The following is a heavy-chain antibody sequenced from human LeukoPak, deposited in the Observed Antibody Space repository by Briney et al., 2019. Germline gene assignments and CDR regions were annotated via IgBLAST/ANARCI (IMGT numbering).Heavy chain of an antibody. Sequence: PGGSLRLSCAASGFTFSSYDMNWVRQAPGKGLEWVSSISGSSNYMYYADSVKGRFTISRDNAKNSLYLQMNSLRAEDTAVYYCAKAYYDSSGYSYYFDYWGQGTLVTVSS. CDR3: AKAYYDSSGYSYYFDY. V-gene: IGHV3-21*01. J-gene: IGHJ4*02. D-gene: IGHD3-22*01. CDR2: ISGSSNYM. CDR1: GFTFSSYD.